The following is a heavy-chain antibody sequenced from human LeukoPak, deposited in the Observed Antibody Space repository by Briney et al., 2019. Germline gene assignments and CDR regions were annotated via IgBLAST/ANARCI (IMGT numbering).Heavy chain of an antibody. V-gene: IGHV1-46*01. CDR2: INPSGGST. Sequence: ASVKVSCKASGYSFTNYAMNWVRQAPGQGLEWMGIINPSGGSTTYAQKFQGRVTMTRDTSTSTVYMELSSLRFEDTAVYYCARDSPAMDVWGKGTTVTISS. CDR1: GYSFTNYA. J-gene: IGHJ6*03. CDR3: ARDSPAMDV.